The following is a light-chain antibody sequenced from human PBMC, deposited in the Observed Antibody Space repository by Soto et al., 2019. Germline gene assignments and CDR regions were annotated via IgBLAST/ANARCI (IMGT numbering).Light chain of an antibody. CDR3: CSYAGSCYV. J-gene: IGLJ1*01. CDR1: SSDVGGYNY. CDR2: DVS. Sequence: QSALTQPRSVSGSPGQSVTISCTGTSSDVGGYNYVSWYQQYPGKAPKLMIYDVSKRPSGVPDRFSGSKSGNTASLIISGLQAEDEADYYCCSYAGSCYVFGTGTKVTVL. V-gene: IGLV2-11*01.